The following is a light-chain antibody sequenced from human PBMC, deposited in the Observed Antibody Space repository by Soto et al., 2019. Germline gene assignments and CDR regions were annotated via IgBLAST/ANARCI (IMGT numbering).Light chain of an antibody. J-gene: IGKJ1*01. Sequence: DIVLTQSPGTLSLSPGERATLSCRSSQSVSSNYLAWYQQKPDQAPRLVIYHVSGKANGIPYRFSGSGSGTAFTLTNSRREPEDSAVYSCQQDCSSPTFGIGTKVEIK. V-gene: IGKV3-20*01. CDR1: QSVSSNY. CDR3: QQDCSSPT. CDR2: HVS.